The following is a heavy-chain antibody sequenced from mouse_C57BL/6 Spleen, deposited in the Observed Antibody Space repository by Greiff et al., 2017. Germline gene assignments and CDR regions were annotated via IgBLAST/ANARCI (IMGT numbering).Heavy chain of an antibody. CDR1: GYTFTSYW. V-gene: IGHV1-7*01. Sequence: QVQLKESGAELAKPGASVKLSCKASGYTFTSYWMHWVKQRPGQGLEWIGYINPSSGYTKYNQKFKDKATWTADKSSSTAYMQLSSLTYEDSAVYYCARPYYYGSSLYFDYWGQGTTLTVSS. J-gene: IGHJ2*01. CDR3: ARPYYYGSSLYFDY. D-gene: IGHD1-1*01. CDR2: INPSSGYT.